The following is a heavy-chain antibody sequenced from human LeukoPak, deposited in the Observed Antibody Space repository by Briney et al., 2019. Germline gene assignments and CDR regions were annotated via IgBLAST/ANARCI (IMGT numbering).Heavy chain of an antibody. CDR3: ASPTIDYGGKRSFDY. J-gene: IGHJ4*02. V-gene: IGHV4-39*01. CDR2: IYYSGST. Sequence: PSETLSLTCTVSGGSISSSSYYWGWIRQPPGKGLEWIGSIYYSGSTYYNPSLKSRVTISVDTSKNQFSLKLSSVTAADTAVYYCASPTIDYGGKRSFDYWGQGTLVTVSS. D-gene: IGHD4-23*01. CDR1: GGSISSSSYY.